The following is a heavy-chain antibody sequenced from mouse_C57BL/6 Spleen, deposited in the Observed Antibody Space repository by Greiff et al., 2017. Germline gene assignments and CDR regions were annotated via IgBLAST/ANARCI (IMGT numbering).Heavy chain of an antibody. D-gene: IGHD1-1*01. CDR1: GYTFTSYW. J-gene: IGHJ4*01. CDR3: TRPYYYGRSYAMDY. Sequence: VQLQQSGTVLARPGASVKMSCKTSGYTFTSYWMHWVKQRPGQGLEWIGAIYPGNSDTSYNQKFKGKAKLTAVTSASTAYKELSSLTNEDSAVYYCTRPYYYGRSYAMDYWGQGTSVTVSS. V-gene: IGHV1-5*01. CDR2: IYPGNSDT.